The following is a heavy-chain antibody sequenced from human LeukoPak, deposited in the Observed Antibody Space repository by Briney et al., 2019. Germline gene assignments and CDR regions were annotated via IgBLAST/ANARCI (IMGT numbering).Heavy chain of an antibody. CDR1: GGSISSGSYY. CDR3: ARDRGVTRANFDY. CDR2: IYTSGST. V-gene: IGHV4-61*02. J-gene: IGHJ4*02. D-gene: IGHD4-17*01. Sequence: SRTLSLTCTVSGGSISSGSYYRSWIRQPAGKGLEWIGRIYTSGSTNYNPSLKSRVTISVDTSKNQFSLKLSSVTAADTAVYYCARDRGVTRANFDYWGQGTLVTVSS.